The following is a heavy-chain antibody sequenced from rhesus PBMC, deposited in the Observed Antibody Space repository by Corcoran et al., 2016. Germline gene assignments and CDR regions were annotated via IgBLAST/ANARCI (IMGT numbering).Heavy chain of an antibody. D-gene: IGHD4-29*01. J-gene: IGHJ4*01. CDR1: GYTFTDYY. V-gene: IGHV1-111*02. CDR3: ATDAGRWFFVY. Sequence: EVQLVQSGAEVKKPGASVKISCKASGYTFTDYYLHWVRQAPGKGLEWMGRVDPEDGEAIQGQTYQDSVTITADTSTDTAYMELSSLRSEDTAVYYCATDAGRWFFVYWGQGVLVTVSS. CDR2: VDPEDGEA.